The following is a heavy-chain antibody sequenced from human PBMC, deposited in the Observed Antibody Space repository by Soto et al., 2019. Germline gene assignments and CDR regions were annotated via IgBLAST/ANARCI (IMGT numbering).Heavy chain of an antibody. J-gene: IGHJ4*02. D-gene: IGHD3-10*01. CDR1: GGSVSSGSYY. CDR2: IYYSGST. V-gene: IGHV4-61*01. CDR3: ARDTGVLQYYFDY. Sequence: SETLSLTCTVSGGSVSSGSYYWSWIRQPPGKGLEWIGYIYYSGSTNYNPSLKSRVTISVDTSKNQFSLKLSSVTAADTAVYCCARDTGVLQYYFDYWGQGTLVTVSS.